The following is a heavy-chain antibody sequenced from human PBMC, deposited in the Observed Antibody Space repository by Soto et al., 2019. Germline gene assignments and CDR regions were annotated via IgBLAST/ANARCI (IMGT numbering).Heavy chain of an antibody. Sequence: EVQLVESGGGLVQPGRSLRLSCAASGFTFDDYAMHWVRQAPGKGLEWVSGISWNSDTRGYADSVKGRFTISRDNAKKSLYLQMDSLRAEDTALYCCARTKGSFSSSWSHWGQGTLVTVSS. V-gene: IGHV3-9*01. J-gene: IGHJ4*02. D-gene: IGHD6-13*01. CDR1: GFTFDDYA. CDR3: ARTKGSFSSSWSH. CDR2: ISWNSDTR.